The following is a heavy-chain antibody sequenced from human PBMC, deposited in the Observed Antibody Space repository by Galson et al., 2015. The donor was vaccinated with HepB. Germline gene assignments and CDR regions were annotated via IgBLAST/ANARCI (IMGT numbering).Heavy chain of an antibody. D-gene: IGHD3-10*01. V-gene: IGHV1-18*04. CDR1: GYTFTSYG. Sequence: SVKVSCKASGYTFTSYGISWVRQAPGQGLEWMGWISADSGNTTYAQKFQGRVIMTTDTSTGTAYMELRSLRSDDTAVYYCARDGMVRGSTNYYYHNGMDVWGQGTTVTVSS. CDR3: ARDGMVRGSTNYYYHNGMDV. CDR2: ISADSGNT. J-gene: IGHJ6*02.